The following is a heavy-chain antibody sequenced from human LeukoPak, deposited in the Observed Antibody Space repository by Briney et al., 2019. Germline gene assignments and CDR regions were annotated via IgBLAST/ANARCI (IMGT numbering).Heavy chain of an antibody. J-gene: IGHJ3*02. Sequence: SETLSLICTVSGGSISSYYWSWIRQPPGKGLEWIGYIYYSGSTNYNPSLKSRVTISVDTSKNQFSLRLRSVTAADTAVYYCARDRYYYDSSGYYSAFDTWGQGTMVTVSS. CDR3: ARDRYYYDSSGYYSAFDT. CDR1: GGSISSYY. V-gene: IGHV4-59*12. CDR2: IYYSGST. D-gene: IGHD3-22*01.